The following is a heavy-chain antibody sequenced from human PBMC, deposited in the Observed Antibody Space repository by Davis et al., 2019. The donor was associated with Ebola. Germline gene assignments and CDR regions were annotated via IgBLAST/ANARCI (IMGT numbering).Heavy chain of an antibody. CDR1: GFTFNSDW. CDR2: IKPDGTEK. CDR3: TTPWVGSSAYLTD. J-gene: IGHJ4*02. D-gene: IGHD3-22*01. Sequence: GESLKISCAASGFTFNSDWMTCVRQILGKGLEWAATIKPDGTEKYYVDSVKGRFTISRDNAENSLYLQMNSLRAEDTAVYYCTTPWVGSSAYLTDWGQGTLVTVSS. V-gene: IGHV3-7*03.